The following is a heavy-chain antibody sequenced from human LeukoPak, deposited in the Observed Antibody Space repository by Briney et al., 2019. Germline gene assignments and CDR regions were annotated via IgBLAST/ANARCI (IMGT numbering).Heavy chain of an antibody. Sequence: GGSLRLSCAASGFPFSSYWMHWVRQAPGKGLEWVSRVNSDGSTTTYADSVKGRFTISRDNAKNTLYLQMNSLRVEDTAVYYCAVKGGYNDLDASFDYWGPGTLVTVSS. CDR2: VNSDGSTT. D-gene: IGHD5-12*01. V-gene: IGHV3-74*01. J-gene: IGHJ4*02. CDR3: AVKGGYNDLDASFDY. CDR1: GFPFSSYW.